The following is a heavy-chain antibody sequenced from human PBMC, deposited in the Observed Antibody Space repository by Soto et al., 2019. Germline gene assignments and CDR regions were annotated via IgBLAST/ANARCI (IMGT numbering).Heavy chain of an antibody. V-gene: IGHV4-34*01. J-gene: IGHJ6*03. D-gene: IGHD6-13*01. CDR1: GGSFSGYY. CDR3: ARAHRYSSWYYYYYMDV. CDR2: INHSGST. Sequence: PSETLSLTCAVYGGSFSGYYWSWIRQPPGKGLEWIGEINHSGSTNHNPSLKSRVTISVDTSKNQFSLKLSSVTAADTAVYYCARAHRYSSWYYYYYMDVWGKGTTVTVSS.